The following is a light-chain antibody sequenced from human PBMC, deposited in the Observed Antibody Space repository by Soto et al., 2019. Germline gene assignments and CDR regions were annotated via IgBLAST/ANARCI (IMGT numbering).Light chain of an antibody. CDR3: QSYDSSLRGAV. J-gene: IGLJ7*01. V-gene: IGLV1-40*01. Sequence: QSVLTQPPSVSGAPGQRVTISCSGTRSNTGAGYDVHWYQQVPGTAPKLLIHGNNKRPSGVPDRFSGSKSGTSASLAITGLQAEDEADYYCQSYDSSLRGAVFGGGTQLTVL. CDR2: GNN. CDR1: RSNTGAGYD.